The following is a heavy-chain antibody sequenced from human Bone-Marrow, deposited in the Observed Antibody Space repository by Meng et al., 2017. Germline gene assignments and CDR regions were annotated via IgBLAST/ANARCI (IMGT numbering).Heavy chain of an antibody. V-gene: IGHV1-18*01. D-gene: IGHD3-22*01. CDR2: ISAYNGNT. CDR3: ARDINHDSSGYNFFDY. CDR1: GYTFTSYG. Sequence: QGPLWQSGSEVKEPGASVKVSFKASGYTFTSYGISWVRQAPGQGLEWMGWISAYNGNTNYAQKLQGRVTMTTDTSTSTAYMELRSLRSDDTAVYYCARDINHDSSGYNFFDYWGQGTLVTVSS. J-gene: IGHJ4*02.